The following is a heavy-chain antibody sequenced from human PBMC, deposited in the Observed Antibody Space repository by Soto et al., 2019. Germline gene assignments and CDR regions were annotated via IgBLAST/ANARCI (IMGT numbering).Heavy chain of an antibody. Sequence: SETLSLTCAVYGGSFSGYYWSWIRQPPGKGLEWIGEINHNGSTNYNPSLKSRVTISVDTSKNQFSLKLSSVTAADTAVYYCARKATVTKNFDYWGQGTLVTVSS. J-gene: IGHJ4*02. CDR3: ARKATVTKNFDY. CDR2: INHNGST. D-gene: IGHD4-17*01. V-gene: IGHV4-34*01. CDR1: GGSFSGYY.